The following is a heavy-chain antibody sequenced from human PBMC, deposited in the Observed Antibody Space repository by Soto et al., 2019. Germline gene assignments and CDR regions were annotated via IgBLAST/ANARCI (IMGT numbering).Heavy chain of an antibody. CDR3: ARQIVARETFDY. D-gene: IGHD5-12*01. V-gene: IGHV4-59*08. J-gene: IGHJ4*02. Sequence: SDTPSLTFTVSGCSMISDYWSCIRQPPGRGLEWIGFIYYAGSTKYNPSLNSRVTISVDTSKNQFSLTVTSVTAADTAVYYCARQIVARETFDYRGQGTLVSVAS. CDR1: GCSMISDY. CDR2: IYYAGST.